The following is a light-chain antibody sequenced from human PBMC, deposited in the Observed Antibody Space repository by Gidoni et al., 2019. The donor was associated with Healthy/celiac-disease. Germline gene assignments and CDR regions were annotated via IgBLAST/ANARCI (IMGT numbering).Light chain of an antibody. CDR2: WAS. CDR1: QSVLYSPNNKNY. V-gene: IGKV4-1*01. J-gene: IGKJ1*01. Sequence: TINCKSSQSVLYSPNNKNYLAWYQQKPGQPPKLLIYWASTRDSGLPDRFSGSGSGTDFTLTISSLQAEDVAVYYCQQYYSTPAWTFGQGTKVEIK. CDR3: QQYYSTPAWT.